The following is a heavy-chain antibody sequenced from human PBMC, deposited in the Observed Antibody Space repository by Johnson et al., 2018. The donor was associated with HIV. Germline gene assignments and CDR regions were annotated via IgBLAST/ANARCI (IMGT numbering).Heavy chain of an antibody. Sequence: VQLVESGGGVVRPGGSLRLSCAASGFTFDDYGMSWVRQAPGKGLDWVSGINWIGGSTGYADSVTGRFTISRDNAKNSLYLQMNSLRAEDTALYYCARDMRWSKAFDIWGQGTMVTVSS. CDR1: GFTFDDYG. V-gene: IGHV3-20*04. D-gene: IGHD3-3*01. CDR2: INWIGGST. J-gene: IGHJ3*02. CDR3: ARDMRWSKAFDI.